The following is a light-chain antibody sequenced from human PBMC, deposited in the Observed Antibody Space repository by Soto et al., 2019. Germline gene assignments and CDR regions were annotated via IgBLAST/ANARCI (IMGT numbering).Light chain of an antibody. J-gene: IGLJ1*01. CDR1: SSNIGAGYD. V-gene: IGLV1-40*01. Sequence: QSVLTQPPSVSGAPGQRVTISCTGSSSNIGAGYDVHWYQQLPGTAPKLLMYGNSNRPSGVPDRFSGSKSGTSASLAITGLQAEDEADYYCQSYDNSLSGDVFGTGTKLTVL. CDR2: GNS. CDR3: QSYDNSLSGDV.